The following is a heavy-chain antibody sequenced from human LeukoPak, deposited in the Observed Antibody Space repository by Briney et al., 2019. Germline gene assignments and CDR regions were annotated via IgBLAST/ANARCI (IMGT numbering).Heavy chain of an antibody. V-gene: IGHV3-33*01. J-gene: IGHJ3*02. CDR1: GFTFSNYG. CDR3: AREASPSGGRVGAFDI. Sequence: PGGSLRLSCAASGFTFSNYGMHWVRQAPGKGLEWVAVIWYDGSNKYYADSVKGQSTISRDNAKSTLYLQMNSLRAEDTAVYYCAREASPSGGRVGAFDIWGQGTMVTVSS. D-gene: IGHD4-23*01. CDR2: IWYDGSNK.